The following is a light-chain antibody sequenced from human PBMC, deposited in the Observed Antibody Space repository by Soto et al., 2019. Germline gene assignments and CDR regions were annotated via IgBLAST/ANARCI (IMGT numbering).Light chain of an antibody. Sequence: DIQMTQSPSTLSASVGDRVTITCRASQSISGSLAWYQQKPGKAPKLLIYEASNLKSGAPSRCSGSGSGTEYTLTISSLQPDDSASYYCQQYNGYWTFGQGTRVEIK. CDR1: QSISGS. CDR2: EAS. V-gene: IGKV1-5*03. CDR3: QQYNGYWT. J-gene: IGKJ1*01.